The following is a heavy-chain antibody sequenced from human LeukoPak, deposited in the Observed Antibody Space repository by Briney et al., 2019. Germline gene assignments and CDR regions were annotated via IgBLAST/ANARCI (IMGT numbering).Heavy chain of an antibody. CDR1: GGSISSYY. J-gene: IGHJ5*02. D-gene: IGHD6-19*01. CDR3: ARVYGSVGDSWFDP. Sequence: PSETLSLTCTVSGGSISSYYWSWIRQPPGKGLEWIGYIYTSGSTNYNPSLKSRVTISVDTSKNQFSLKLSSVTAADTAVYYCARVYGSVGDSWFDPWGQGTLVTVSS. V-gene: IGHV4-4*09. CDR2: IYTSGST.